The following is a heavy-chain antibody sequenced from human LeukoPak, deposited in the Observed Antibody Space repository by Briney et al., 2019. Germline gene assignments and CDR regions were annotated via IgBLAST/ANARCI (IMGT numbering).Heavy chain of an antibody. V-gene: IGHV3-30*02. D-gene: IGHD6-6*01. Sequence: GGSLRLSCAASGFTFSNYGMHWVRQAPGKGLEWVAFLRFDGSNKYYADSVKGRFTISRDTSNNTLYLQMNSLRSEDTAVYYCARDSISSSSKYYYYYYMDVWGKGTTVTVSS. J-gene: IGHJ6*03. CDR3: ARDSISSSSKYYYYYYMDV. CDR2: LRFDGSNK. CDR1: GFTFSNYG.